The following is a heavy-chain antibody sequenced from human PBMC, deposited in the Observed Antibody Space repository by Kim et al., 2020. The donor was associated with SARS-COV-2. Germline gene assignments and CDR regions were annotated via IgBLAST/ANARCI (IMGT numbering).Heavy chain of an antibody. CDR3: AREGKAAGTGY. D-gene: IGHD6-13*01. Sequence: YHNPSLKSRVTISVDTSKNQFSLKLSSVTAADTAVYYCAREGKAAGTGYWGQGTLVTVSS. V-gene: IGHV4-31*02. J-gene: IGHJ4*02.